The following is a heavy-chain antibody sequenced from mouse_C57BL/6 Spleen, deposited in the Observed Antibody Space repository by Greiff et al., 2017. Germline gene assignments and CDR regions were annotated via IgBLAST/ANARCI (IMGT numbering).Heavy chain of an antibody. J-gene: IGHJ2*01. CDR2: IYPGDGDT. V-gene: IGHV1-82*01. CDR1: GYAFSSSW. D-gene: IGHD4-1*01. CDR3: ARLLTGTGGYYDY. Sequence: VQLQQSGPELVKPGASVKFSCKASGYAFSSSWMNWVKQRPGKGLEWIGLIYPGDGDTNYNEKFKGKATLTADKSSSTAYMQLSSLTSEDSAVYFCARLLTGTGGYYDYWGQGTTLTVSS.